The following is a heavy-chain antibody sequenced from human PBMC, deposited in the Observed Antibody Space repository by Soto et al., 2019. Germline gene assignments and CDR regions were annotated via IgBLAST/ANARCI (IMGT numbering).Heavy chain of an antibody. CDR1: GFTLSSSG. CDR2: ISDDGSNE. CDR3: TKDRTNTWSIDY. Sequence: QVQLVESGGGVVQPGGSLRLSCAASGFTLSSSGMHWVRQAPGKGLEWVAVISDDGSNEYYADSVKGRFTISRDNSKNPLYLQMNSLRAEDTALYYCTKDRTNTWSIDYWGQGALVAVSS. D-gene: IGHD2-2*01. J-gene: IGHJ4*02. V-gene: IGHV3-30*18.